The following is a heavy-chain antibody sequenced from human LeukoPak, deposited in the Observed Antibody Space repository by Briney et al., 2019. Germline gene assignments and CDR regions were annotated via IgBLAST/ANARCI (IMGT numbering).Heavy chain of an antibody. J-gene: IGHJ3*02. V-gene: IGHV1-3*01. CDR3: ARESRWISGAFDI. Sequence: ASVKVSCKASGYTFTSYSMQWVRQAPGQRLEWMGWINAGNGNTKFSQKFQGRVTITRDTSASTAYMELRSLRSDDTAVYYCARESRWISGAFDIWGQGTKVTVSS. D-gene: IGHD6-13*01. CDR2: INAGNGNT. CDR1: GYTFTSYS.